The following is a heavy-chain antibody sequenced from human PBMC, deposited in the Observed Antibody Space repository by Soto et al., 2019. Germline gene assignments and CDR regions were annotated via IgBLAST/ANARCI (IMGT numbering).Heavy chain of an antibody. D-gene: IGHD6-19*01. V-gene: IGHV1-18*01. CDR2: ISPHNGNT. Sequence: QVQLVQSGVEVKKPGASVKVSCKASGYTFTNYGLSWVRQAPGQGFEWMGWISPHNGNTNYAQKVQGRVTMTTDTSTSTANRELRSLRSDDTAVYYCARGPSSGWYYFDYWGQGTLVTVSS. CDR3: ARGPSSGWYYFDY. J-gene: IGHJ4*02. CDR1: GYTFTNYG.